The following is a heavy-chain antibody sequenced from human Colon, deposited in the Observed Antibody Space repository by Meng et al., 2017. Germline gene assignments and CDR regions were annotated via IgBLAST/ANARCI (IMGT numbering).Heavy chain of an antibody. CDR3: ARESTYYYDSSDYFFDY. CDR2: ISSSSSYI. CDR1: GFTFSSYS. D-gene: IGHD3-22*01. Sequence: GESLKISCAASGFTFSSYSMNWVRQAPGKGLEWVSSISSSSSYIYYADSVKGRFTISRDNAKNSLYLQMNSLRAEDTAVYYCARESTYYYDSSDYFFDYWGQGTLVTGSS. V-gene: IGHV3-21*01. J-gene: IGHJ4*02.